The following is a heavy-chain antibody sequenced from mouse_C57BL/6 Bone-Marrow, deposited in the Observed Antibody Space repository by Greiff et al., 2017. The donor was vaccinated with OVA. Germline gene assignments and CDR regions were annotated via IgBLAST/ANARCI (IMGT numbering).Heavy chain of an antibody. D-gene: IGHD2-2*01. V-gene: IGHV1-15*01. CDR3: TREGVTTNFDY. Sequence: VQLQQSGAELVRPGASVTLSCKASGYTFTDYEMHWVKQTPVHGLEWIGAIDPETGGTAYNQKFKGKAILTADKSSSTAYMELRSLTSEDSAVYYCTREGVTTNFDYWGKGTTLTVSS. CDR1: GYTFTDYE. CDR2: IDPETGGT. J-gene: IGHJ2*01.